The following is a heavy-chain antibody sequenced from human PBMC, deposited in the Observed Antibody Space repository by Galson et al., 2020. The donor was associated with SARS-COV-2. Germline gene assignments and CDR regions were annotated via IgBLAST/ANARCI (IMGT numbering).Heavy chain of an antibody. Sequence: SLKISCVASGFAFDDYDMHWVRQIPGKGLEWVSSINWNSANIRYADSVRGRFTISRDNAKNSVYLQMSNLRAEDTAWYYCAKQGGYFDWAYFDYWGQGILVTVSS. V-gene: IGHV3-9*01. D-gene: IGHD3-9*01. CDR1: GFAFDDYD. J-gene: IGHJ4*02. CDR2: INWNSANI. CDR3: AKQGGYFDWAYFDY.